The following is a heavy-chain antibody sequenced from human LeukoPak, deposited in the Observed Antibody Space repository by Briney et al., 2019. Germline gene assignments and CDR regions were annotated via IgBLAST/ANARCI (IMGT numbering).Heavy chain of an antibody. CDR2: ISSSGSTI. D-gene: IGHD6-13*01. J-gene: IGHJ4*02. V-gene: IGHV3-48*03. CDR1: GFTFSSYE. Sequence: GGSLRLSCAASGFTFSSYEMNWVRQAPGKGLEWVSYISSSGSTIYYADSVKGRFTISRDNAKNSLYLQMNSLRAEDTAVYYCAKNTPTPKIAAAGSDYWGQGTLVTVSS. CDR3: AKNTPTPKIAAAGSDY.